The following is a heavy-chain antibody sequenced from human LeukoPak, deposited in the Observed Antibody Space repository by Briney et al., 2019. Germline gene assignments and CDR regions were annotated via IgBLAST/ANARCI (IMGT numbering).Heavy chain of an antibody. CDR1: GFTFSSYG. CDR2: ISGNGGST. J-gene: IGHJ6*03. V-gene: IGHV3-23*01. Sequence: GGSLRLSCAASGFTFSSYGMSWVRQAPGKGLEWVSAISGNGGSTYYADSVKGRFATSRDTSKNTLYLQMNSLRAEDTAVYYCAKVGPSLVRGLIRGGARYYYNYMDVWGRGTTVTVSS. D-gene: IGHD3-10*01. CDR3: AKVGPSLVRGLIRGGARYYYNYMDV.